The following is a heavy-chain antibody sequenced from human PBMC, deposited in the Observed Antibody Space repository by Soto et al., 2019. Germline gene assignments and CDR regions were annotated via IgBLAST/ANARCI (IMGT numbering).Heavy chain of an antibody. Sequence: SVKVSCKASGGTFSSYAISWVRQAPGQGLEWMGGIIPIFGTANYAQKSQGRVTITADESTSTAYMELSSPRSEDTAVYYCARDCDGSGSYPYYYYYYGMDVWGQGTTVTVSS. J-gene: IGHJ6*02. V-gene: IGHV1-69*13. D-gene: IGHD3-10*01. CDR2: IIPIFGTA. CDR3: ARDCDGSGSYPYYYYYYGMDV. CDR1: GGTFSSYA.